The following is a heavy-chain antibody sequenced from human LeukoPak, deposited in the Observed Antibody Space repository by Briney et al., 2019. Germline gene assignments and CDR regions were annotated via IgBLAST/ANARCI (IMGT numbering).Heavy chain of an antibody. CDR1: TFTLNSYW. J-gene: IGHJ4*02. CDR3: ASRAGYTGSWSAFDY. V-gene: IGHV3-7*05. D-gene: IGHD6-13*01. Sequence: GGSLRLSCTASTFTLNSYWMSRVRQAPGKGLEWVANIKQDGSEKYYVDSVKGRFTISRDNAKDSLYLQMNSLRAEDTAVYYCASRAGYTGSWSAFDYWGQGTLVTVSS. CDR2: IKQDGSEK.